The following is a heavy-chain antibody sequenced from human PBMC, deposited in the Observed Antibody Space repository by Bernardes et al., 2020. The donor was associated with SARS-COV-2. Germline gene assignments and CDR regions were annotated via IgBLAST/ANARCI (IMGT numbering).Heavy chain of an antibody. Sequence: ASVKVSCKASGYTFTSYDINWVRQATGQGLEWMGWMNPNSGNTGYAQKFQGRVTMTRNTSISTAYMELSSLRSEDTAVYYCARMNWGLYYYYGMDVWGQGTTVTVSS. CDR2: MNPNSGNT. V-gene: IGHV1-8*01. CDR1: GYTFTSYD. D-gene: IGHD3-16*01. J-gene: IGHJ6*02. CDR3: ARMNWGLYYYYGMDV.